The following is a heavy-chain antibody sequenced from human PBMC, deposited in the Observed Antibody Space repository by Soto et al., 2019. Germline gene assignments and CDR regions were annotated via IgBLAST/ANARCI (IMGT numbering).Heavy chain of an antibody. D-gene: IGHD5-12*01. CDR3: ARGATCSGPFDI. CDR2: IYWDDDK. Sequence: QITLKESGPTMVKPTQTLTLTCTFSGFSLSTSRVSVGWIRQPPGKALEWLALIYWDDDKRYSPSLKSRLTITKDTSKNQVVLTMTYVDPVVTATYYCARGATCSGPFDIWGQGTMVTVSS. CDR1: GFSLSTSRVS. V-gene: IGHV2-5*02. J-gene: IGHJ3*02.